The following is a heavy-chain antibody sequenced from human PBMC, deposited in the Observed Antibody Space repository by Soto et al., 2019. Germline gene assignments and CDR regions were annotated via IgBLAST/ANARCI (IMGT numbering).Heavy chain of an antibody. CDR1: GFTFSNAW. V-gene: IGHV3-15*01. CDR2: IKSKTDGGTT. J-gene: IGHJ3*02. D-gene: IGHD3-16*02. Sequence: EVQLVESGGGLVKPGGSLRLSCAASGFTFSNAWMSWVRQAPGKGLEWVGRIKSKTDGGTTDYAAPVKGRFTISRDDSKNTLYLQMNSLKTEDTAVYYCTPESYDYIWGTYRYWWGSGDALDIWGQGPMVTVSS. CDR3: TPESYDYIWGTYRYWWGSGDALDI.